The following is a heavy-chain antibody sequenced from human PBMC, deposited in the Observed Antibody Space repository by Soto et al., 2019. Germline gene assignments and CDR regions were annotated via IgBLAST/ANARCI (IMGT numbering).Heavy chain of an antibody. J-gene: IGHJ6*02. V-gene: IGHV1-3*01. CDR2: INAANGDT. D-gene: IGHD3-22*01. Sequence: ASVKVSCKASGYTFTSYGIHWVRQAPGQRLEWMGWINAANGDTKYSPKFQGRVTITRDTSASTAYMELSRLRSDDTAVYYCARDDYYDSSGRPGMDVWGQGTTVTVSS. CDR3: ARDDYYDSSGRPGMDV. CDR1: GYTFTSYG.